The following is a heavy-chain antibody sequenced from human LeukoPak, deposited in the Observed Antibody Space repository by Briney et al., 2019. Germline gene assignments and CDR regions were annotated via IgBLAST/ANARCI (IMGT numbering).Heavy chain of an antibody. CDR3: SKGRGTTVTSAANY. CDR1: GFTFSTYA. CDR2: ISGCGSNT. V-gene: IGHV3-23*01. J-gene: IGHJ4*02. D-gene: IGHD4-17*01. Sequence: PGGSLRLSCAASGFTFSTYAMSWVRQAPGKGLGWVSGISGCGSNTYSADSVKGRFTISRDNSKNTLSLQMNSLRAEDTAVYYCSKGRGTTVTSAANYWGQGTLVTVSS.